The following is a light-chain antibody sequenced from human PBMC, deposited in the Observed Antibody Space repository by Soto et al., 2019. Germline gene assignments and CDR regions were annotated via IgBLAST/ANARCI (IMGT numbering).Light chain of an antibody. Sequence: EIVMTQSPATLSVSPGERATLSCRATQSLSNNLAWYQQKPGQAPRLLIYDASTRATGIPARFSGSGSGTEFTLTISSLQSEDFAVYYCQQYNYWPPYTFGQGTKLEIK. CDR3: QQYNYWPPYT. J-gene: IGKJ2*01. V-gene: IGKV3-15*01. CDR2: DAS. CDR1: QSLSNN.